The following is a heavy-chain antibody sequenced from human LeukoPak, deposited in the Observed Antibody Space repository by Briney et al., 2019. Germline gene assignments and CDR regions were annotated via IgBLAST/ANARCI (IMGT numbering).Heavy chain of an antibody. V-gene: IGHV3-13*01. Sequence: PGGSLRLSCEASGFTFSSYDMHWVRQVTGKGLEWVSAIGTVADTYYPDSVKGRFTISRENAKNSLYLQMNSLRVGDTAVYYCARAGSGNRWANYGMDAWGQGTTVIVSS. J-gene: IGHJ6*02. CDR3: ARAGSGNRWANYGMDA. D-gene: IGHD1-1*01. CDR2: IGTVADT. CDR1: GFTFSSYD.